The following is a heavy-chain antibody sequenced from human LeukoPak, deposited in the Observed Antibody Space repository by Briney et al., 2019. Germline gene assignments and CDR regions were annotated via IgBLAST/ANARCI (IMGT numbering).Heavy chain of an antibody. CDR1: GGSISSYY. Sequence: PSETLSLTCTVSGGSISSYYWSWIRQPPGKGLEWIGYIYYGGSTNYNPSLKSRVTISVDTSKNQFSLKLSSVTAADTAVYYCARAGGSGSYQTPHFDYWGQGTLVTVSS. D-gene: IGHD1-26*01. V-gene: IGHV4-59*01. CDR2: IYYGGST. J-gene: IGHJ4*02. CDR3: ARAGGSGSYQTPHFDY.